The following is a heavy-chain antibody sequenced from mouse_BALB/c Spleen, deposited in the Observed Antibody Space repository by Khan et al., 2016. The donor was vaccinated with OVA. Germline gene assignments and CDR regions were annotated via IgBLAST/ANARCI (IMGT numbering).Heavy chain of an antibody. CDR2: IRLKSDDYVT. CDR1: GFTFSNYW. CDR3: WILL. Sequence: EVQLQESGGGLVQPGGSMKLSCVASGFTFSNYWMNWVRQSPGKGLEWVAEIRLKSDDYVTHYAETVKGRFTISRDDSNSSVYLQRNSVSAEDTGIYYCWILLWGQGTTLAVSS. V-gene: IGHV6-6*02. J-gene: IGHJ2*01.